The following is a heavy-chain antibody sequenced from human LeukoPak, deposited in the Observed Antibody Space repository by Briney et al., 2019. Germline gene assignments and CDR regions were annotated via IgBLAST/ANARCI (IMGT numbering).Heavy chain of an antibody. Sequence: SETLSLTCAVYGGSFSGYYWSWIRQPPGKGLEWIGEINHSGSTNHNPSLKSRVTISVDTSKNQFSLKLSSVTAADTAEYYCARGVRYYDSSGYYRSYWFDPWGQGTLVTVSS. CDR2: INHSGST. CDR1: GGSFSGYY. J-gene: IGHJ5*02. CDR3: ARGVRYYDSSGYYRSYWFDP. D-gene: IGHD3-22*01. V-gene: IGHV4-34*01.